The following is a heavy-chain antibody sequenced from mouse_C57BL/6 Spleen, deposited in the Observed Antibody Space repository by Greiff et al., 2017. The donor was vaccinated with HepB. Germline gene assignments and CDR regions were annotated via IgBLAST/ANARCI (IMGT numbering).Heavy chain of an antibody. D-gene: IGHD1-1*01. J-gene: IGHJ3*01. Sequence: VQLQQPGAELVKPGASVKLSCKASGYTFTSYWMQWVKQRPGQGLEWIGEIDPSDSYTNYNQKFKGKATLTVDTSSSTAYMQLSSLTSEDSAVYYCARYGKAYWGQGTLVTVSA. CDR1: GYTFTSYW. CDR2: IDPSDSYT. CDR3: ARYGKAY. V-gene: IGHV1-50*01.